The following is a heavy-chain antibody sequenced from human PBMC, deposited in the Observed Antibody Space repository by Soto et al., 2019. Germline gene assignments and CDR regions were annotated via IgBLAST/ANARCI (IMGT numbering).Heavy chain of an antibody. CDR1: GGTFRNYP. J-gene: IGHJ4*01. CDR3: ARGPLVVLNYFES. V-gene: IGHV1-69*04. Sequence: SVKVSCKASGGTFRNYPINWVRQAPGQGLEWMGSIFPLTDIPDYAQNFQARLTISADKSTSAAYMELSSLTSDDTAMYFCARGPLVVLNYFESWG. CDR2: IFPLTDIP.